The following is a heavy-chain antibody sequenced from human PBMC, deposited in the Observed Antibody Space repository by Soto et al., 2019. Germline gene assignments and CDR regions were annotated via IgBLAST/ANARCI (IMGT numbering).Heavy chain of an antibody. CDR3: ARTRDCSSTSCTYYLYYYGMDV. V-gene: IGHV1-69*13. CDR2: IIPIFGTA. Sequence: SVKVSCKASGGTFSSYAISWVRQAPGQGLEWMGGIIPIFGTANYAQKFQGRVTITADESTSTAYMELSSLRSEDTAVYYCARTRDCSSTSCTYYLYYYGMDVWGQGTTVTVSS. CDR1: GGTFSSYA. D-gene: IGHD2-2*01. J-gene: IGHJ6*02.